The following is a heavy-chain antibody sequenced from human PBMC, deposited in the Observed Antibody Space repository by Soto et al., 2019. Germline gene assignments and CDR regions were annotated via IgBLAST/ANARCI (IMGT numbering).Heavy chain of an antibody. Sequence: SETLSLTCTFSGGSISSGGYYLSWIRQHPGKGLEWIGYIYYSGSTYYNPSLKSRVTISVDTSKNQFSLKLSSVTAADTAVYYCASSITIFGVDVYYYYGMDVGGQGTTVTVSS. V-gene: IGHV4-31*03. CDR1: GGSISSGGYY. CDR3: ASSITIFGVDVYYYYGMDV. CDR2: IYYSGST. D-gene: IGHD3-3*01. J-gene: IGHJ6*02.